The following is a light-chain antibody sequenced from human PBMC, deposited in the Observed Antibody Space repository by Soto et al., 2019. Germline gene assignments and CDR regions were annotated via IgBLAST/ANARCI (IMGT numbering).Light chain of an antibody. J-gene: IGLJ1*01. CDR1: SSDIGNYKY. CDR2: EVS. Sequence: QSALTQPASVSGSPGQSITISCTGTSSDIGNYKYVSWYQQHPGKAPKLMIYEVSNRPSGVSNRFSGSKSGNTASLTISGLQAEDETAYYCFSYTSSGNYVFGTGTKVTVL. V-gene: IGLV2-14*01. CDR3: FSYTSSGNYV.